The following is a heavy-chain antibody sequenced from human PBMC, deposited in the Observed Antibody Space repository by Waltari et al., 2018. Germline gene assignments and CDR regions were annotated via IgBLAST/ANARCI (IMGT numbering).Heavy chain of an antibody. Sequence: QMKLLESGPGLVKPSETLSLTCTVSAGSVRGHYWSWIRQPAGKGLEWIGRVYSTGAATHNRSLGPRATISVDTTKKQVSLMLTSVTAADTAMYFCAESDSGSWQYFFNSWGPGALVTVSS. D-gene: IGHD6-19*01. CDR3: AESDSGSWQYFFNS. CDR2: VYSTGAA. J-gene: IGHJ4*02. CDR1: AGSVRGHY. V-gene: IGHV4-4*07.